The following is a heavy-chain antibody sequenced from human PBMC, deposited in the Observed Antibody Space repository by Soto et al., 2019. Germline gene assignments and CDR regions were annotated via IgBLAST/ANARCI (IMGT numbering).Heavy chain of an antibody. Sequence: PSETLSLTCAVYGGSFSGYYWSWIRQPPGKGLEWIGEINHSGSTNYNPSLKSRVTISVDTSKNQFSLKVSSVTAADTAVYYCARGLAPEWFGEYAPYAGNMDVWGKGTTVTVSS. D-gene: IGHD3-10*01. CDR1: GGSFSGYY. V-gene: IGHV4-34*01. CDR2: INHSGST. J-gene: IGHJ6*03. CDR3: ARGLAPEWFGEYAPYAGNMDV.